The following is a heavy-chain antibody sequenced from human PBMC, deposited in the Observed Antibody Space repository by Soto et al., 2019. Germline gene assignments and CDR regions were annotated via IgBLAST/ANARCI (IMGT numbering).Heavy chain of an antibody. CDR1: GFTFSSYA. V-gene: IGHV3-23*01. D-gene: IGHD3-22*01. CDR2: ISGSGGST. CDR3: AKVNRYYYDSGGYLDY. Sequence: GGSLRLSCAASGFTFSSYAMTWVRQAPGEGLECVPVISGSGGSTYYAEFVKGRFTISRDNSKRTLYLQINSLRADDTAVYYCAKVNRYYYDSGGYLDYWGQGTLVTVSS. J-gene: IGHJ4*02.